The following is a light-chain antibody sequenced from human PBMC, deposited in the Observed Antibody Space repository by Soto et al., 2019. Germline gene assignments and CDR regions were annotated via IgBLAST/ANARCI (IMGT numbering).Light chain of an antibody. CDR1: QTVSIF. V-gene: IGKV1-39*01. Sequence: DIQMTQSPPSLSASVGDTVSITCLASQTVSIFLNWYQQKLGQAPTAVIHRASTLQSGVPSRFAGSGDGTEFTLTINDVQADDFATYYCQQSYTAPLSFGQGTRLEIK. J-gene: IGKJ5*01. CDR3: QQSYTAPLS. CDR2: RAS.